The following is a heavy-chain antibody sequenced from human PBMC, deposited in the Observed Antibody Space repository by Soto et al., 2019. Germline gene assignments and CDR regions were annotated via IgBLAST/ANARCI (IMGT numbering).Heavy chain of an antibody. D-gene: IGHD6-25*01. CDR3: ARYLSGQHNCMDV. V-gene: IGHV4-59*11. CDR1: GGSISGHY. Sequence: SETLSLTYTVSGGSISGHYLSWVRQPPGKGLEWIGYMHYSGGTDSNPSLKSRVTMSVDTSKNQFSLKLRSVTAADTAVYHCARYLSGQHNCMDVWGKGTSVTVSS. J-gene: IGHJ6*03. CDR2: MHYSGGT.